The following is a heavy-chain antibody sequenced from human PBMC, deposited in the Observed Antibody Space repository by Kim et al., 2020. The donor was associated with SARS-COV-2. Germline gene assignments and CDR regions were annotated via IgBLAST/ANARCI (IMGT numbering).Heavy chain of an antibody. J-gene: IGHJ6*02. CDR3: AKAHGYSYGDYYYGMDV. CDR2: ISYDGSNK. Sequence: GGSLRLSCAASGFTFSSYGMHWVRQAPGKGLEWVAVISYDGSNKYYADSVKGRFTISRDNSKNTLYLQMNSLRAEDTAVYYCAKAHGYSYGDYYYGMDVWGQGTTVTVS. D-gene: IGHD5-18*01. CDR1: GFTFSSYG. V-gene: IGHV3-30*18.